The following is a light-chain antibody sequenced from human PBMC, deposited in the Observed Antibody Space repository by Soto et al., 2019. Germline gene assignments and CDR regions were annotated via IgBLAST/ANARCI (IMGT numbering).Light chain of an antibody. CDR3: RQYNTWPPWT. Sequence: EVELTQSPSALSVSPAERVTLACRASQRVXNNLGWYERRPGQAPTILIXDASTRAAGIPERFSGSGSGRESTLSIISIQSAGGGAYYCRQYNTWPPWTFGHGTKVDIK. J-gene: IGKJ1*01. CDR1: QRVXNN. V-gene: IGKV3-15*01. CDR2: DAS.